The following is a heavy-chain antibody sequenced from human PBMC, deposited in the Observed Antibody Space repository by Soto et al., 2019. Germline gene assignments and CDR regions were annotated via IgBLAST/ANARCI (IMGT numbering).Heavy chain of an antibody. CDR3: AIYSGV. CDR1: GLTFSSHW. CDR2: INGDGSTT. V-gene: IGHV3-74*01. Sequence: EVQLVESGGDLVQLGGSLRLSCAASGLTFSSHWMHWVRQAPGKGLVWVSHINGDGSTTRYADSVKGRFTISRDNAKNTLYLQMNSLRAEDTAVYYCAIYSGVWGQGTTVTVSS. J-gene: IGHJ6*02. D-gene: IGHD2-15*01.